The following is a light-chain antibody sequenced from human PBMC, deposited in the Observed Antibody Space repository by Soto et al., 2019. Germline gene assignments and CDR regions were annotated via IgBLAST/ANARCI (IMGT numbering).Light chain of an antibody. CDR3: QQGNSFPWT. CDR2: DAY. J-gene: IGKJ1*01. Sequence: DIQMTQSPSSVSASVGDRVTITCRASQGINRWLAWYQQKPGKAHKLLINDAYSLQSGVQTRFTGSGSGTDFTLTIRNLQPEDFATYYCQQGNSFPWTFGQGTKVDIK. V-gene: IGKV1-12*01. CDR1: QGINRW.